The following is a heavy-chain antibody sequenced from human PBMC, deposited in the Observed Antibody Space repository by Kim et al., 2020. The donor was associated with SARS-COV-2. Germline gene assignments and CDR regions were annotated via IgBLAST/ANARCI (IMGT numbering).Heavy chain of an antibody. D-gene: IGHD4-17*01. CDR3: ARRSVGDYVYSYFYYMDV. J-gene: IGHJ6*03. CDR2: ITSSGSTI. CDR1: GFTFSDYY. V-gene: IGHV3-11*01. Sequence: GGSLRLSCAASGFTFSDYYMTWIRQAPGKGLEWVSSITSSGSTIYYADSVKGRFTISRDNARNSLYLQMNSLRVEDTAVYYCARRSVGDYVYSYFYYMDVWGKGTTVTVSS.